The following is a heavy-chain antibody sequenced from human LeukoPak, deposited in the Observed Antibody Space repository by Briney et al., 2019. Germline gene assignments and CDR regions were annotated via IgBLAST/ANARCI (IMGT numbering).Heavy chain of an antibody. V-gene: IGHV2-5*02. CDR2: IYWDDDK. D-gene: IGHD5-12*01. CDR1: GFSLSTSGVG. CDR3: AHVPYGGYHFDY. J-gene: IGHJ4*02. Sequence: SGPTLVKPTQTLTLTCTFSGFSLSTSGVGVGWLRHPPGKALEWLALIYWDDDKRYSPSLKSRLTITKDTSKNQVVLTMTNMDPGDTATYYCAHVPYGGYHFDYWGQGTLVTVSS.